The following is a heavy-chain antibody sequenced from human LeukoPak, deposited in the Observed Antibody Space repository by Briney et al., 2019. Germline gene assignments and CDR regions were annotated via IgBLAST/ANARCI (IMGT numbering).Heavy chain of an antibody. CDR3: ARDQRGSYYGFFDY. CDR1: GFTFSSYE. J-gene: IGHJ4*02. D-gene: IGHD1-26*01. V-gene: IGHV3-48*03. CDR2: ISSSGSTT. Sequence: HPGGSLRLSCAASGFTFSSYEMTWVRQAPGKGLECVSYISSSGSTTHYADSVKGRFTFSRDNAKNSLYLQMNSLRAEDTAVYYCARDQRGSYYGFFDYWGQGTLVTVSS.